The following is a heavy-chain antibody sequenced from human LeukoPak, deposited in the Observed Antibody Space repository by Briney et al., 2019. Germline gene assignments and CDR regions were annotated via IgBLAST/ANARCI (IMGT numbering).Heavy chain of an antibody. J-gene: IGHJ4*02. CDR3: AKSGGNGLIDY. CDR2: MHLTGYT. V-gene: IGHV4-38-2*02. Sequence: SESLSLACTLSAYSLSAGFHWGWIRQSPGKGLEWLLSMHLTGYTFYKPSLKSRPTISLDTSKNQFSLKLNSVTAADTAMYDCAKSGGNGLIDYWGQGTLVTVSS. D-gene: IGHD1-26*01. CDR1: AYSLSAGFH.